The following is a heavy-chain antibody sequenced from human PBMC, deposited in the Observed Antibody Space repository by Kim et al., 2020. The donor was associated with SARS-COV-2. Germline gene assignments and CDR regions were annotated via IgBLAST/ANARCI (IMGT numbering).Heavy chain of an antibody. CDR2: INHSGST. CDR3: ARVRGYSYGRPFDY. CDR1: GGSFSGYY. J-gene: IGHJ4*02. V-gene: IGHV4-34*01. Sequence: SETLSLTCAVYGGSFSGYYWSWIRQPPGKGLEWIGEINHSGSTNYNPSLKSRVTISVDTSKNQFSLKLSSVTAADTAVYYCARVRGYSYGRPFDYWGQGTLVTVSS. D-gene: IGHD5-18*01.